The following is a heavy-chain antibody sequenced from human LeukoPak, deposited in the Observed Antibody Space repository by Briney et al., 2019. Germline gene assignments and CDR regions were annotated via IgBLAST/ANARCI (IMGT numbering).Heavy chain of an antibody. V-gene: IGHV4-4*07. Sequence: SETLSLTCTVSGGSISSYYWSWIRQPAGKGLEWIGRIYTSGSTNYNPSLKSRVTMSVDTSKYQFSLKLRSVTAADTAVYYCARISSSNWYNERGAFDVWGQGTMVTVSS. CDR1: GGSISSYY. CDR2: IYTSGST. CDR3: ARISSSNWYNERGAFDV. J-gene: IGHJ3*01. D-gene: IGHD6-13*01.